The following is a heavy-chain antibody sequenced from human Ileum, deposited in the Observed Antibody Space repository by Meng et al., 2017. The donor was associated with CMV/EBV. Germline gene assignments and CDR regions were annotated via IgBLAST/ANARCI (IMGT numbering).Heavy chain of an antibody. J-gene: IGHJ4*02. Sequence: QVQLQQWGAGQLKPSETLSLVCAVHKRAVSDYYWTWIRQSPGKGLEWIGEINNRGSTNYNPSLKSRVTISIDTSRNQFSLKLTSMTAADTAVYYCARASPQRRFLSYWGQGTLVTVSS. V-gene: IGHV4-34*01. CDR1: KRAVSDYY. D-gene: IGHD3-3*01. CDR3: ARASPQRRFLSY. CDR2: INNRGST.